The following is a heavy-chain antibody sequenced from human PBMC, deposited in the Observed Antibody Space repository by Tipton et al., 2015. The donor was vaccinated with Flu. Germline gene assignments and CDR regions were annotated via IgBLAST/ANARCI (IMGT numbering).Heavy chain of an antibody. D-gene: IGHD3-22*01. CDR2: IWHSGST. CDR1: GYSIVRGYY. V-gene: IGHV4-38-2*01. J-gene: IGHJ1*01. Sequence: PGLVKPSETLSLTCAVSGYSIVRGYYWGWIRQTPEKGLEWVGHIWHSGSTHYNPPLEGRVTISVDTSMNQVSLTVNSVTAADTAVYYCARVAYDSDGYYADHWGQGILVTVSS. CDR3: ARVAYDSDGYYADH.